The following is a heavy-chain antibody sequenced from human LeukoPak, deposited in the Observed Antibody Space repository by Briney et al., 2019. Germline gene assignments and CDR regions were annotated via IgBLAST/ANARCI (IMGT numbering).Heavy chain of an antibody. D-gene: IGHD3-9*01. CDR3: PRPPYDILTGYCS. V-gene: IGHV4-39*01. CDR1: GGSISSSSYY. J-gene: IGHJ4*02. CDR2: IYYSGST. Sequence: SETLSLTCTVSGGSISSSSYYWGWIRQPPGKGLEWIGSIYYSGSTYYNPSLKSRVTISVDTSKNQFSLKLSSVTAADTAVYYRPRPPYDILTGYCSWGQGTLVTVSS.